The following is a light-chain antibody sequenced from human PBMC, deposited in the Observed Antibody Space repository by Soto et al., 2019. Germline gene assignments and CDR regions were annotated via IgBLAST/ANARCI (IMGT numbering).Light chain of an antibody. V-gene: IGKV1-5*03. CDR3: QQYYSYSPLT. J-gene: IGKJ4*01. Sequence: DIQMTQSPSTLSASVGDRVTVTCRASQSVRDWVAWYQQQAGRAPRLLIYKASSLQSGVPSRFSGSGFGTEFTLTISSLQPDDFASYYCQQYYSYSPLTFGGGPKVDIK. CDR1: QSVRDW. CDR2: KAS.